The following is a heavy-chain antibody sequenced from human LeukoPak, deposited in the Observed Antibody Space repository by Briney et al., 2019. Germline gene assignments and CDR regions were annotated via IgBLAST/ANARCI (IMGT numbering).Heavy chain of an antibody. J-gene: IGHJ4*02. Sequence: SEALSLTCTVSGGSISNTEYYWSWIRQPPGKELEWIASINYGGTTYYNPSLKSRVAISVDTSKNQFSLRLSSVTAADTAVYLCARYVVYGSGKYYFDYWGQGSLVTVSS. CDR2: INYGGTT. V-gene: IGHV4-39*01. CDR3: ARYVVYGSGKYYFDY. D-gene: IGHD3-10*01. CDR1: GGSISNTEYY.